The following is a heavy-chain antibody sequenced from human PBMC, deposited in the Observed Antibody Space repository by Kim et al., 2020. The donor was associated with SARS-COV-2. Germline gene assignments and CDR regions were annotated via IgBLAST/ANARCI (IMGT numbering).Heavy chain of an antibody. Sequence: YARKFQGRVTITADESTSTAYMELSSLRAEDRAVYYCAREGSGSYGWFDPWGQGTLVTVSS. V-gene: IGHV1-69*01. CDR3: AREGSGSYGWFDP. D-gene: IGHD1-26*01. J-gene: IGHJ5*02.